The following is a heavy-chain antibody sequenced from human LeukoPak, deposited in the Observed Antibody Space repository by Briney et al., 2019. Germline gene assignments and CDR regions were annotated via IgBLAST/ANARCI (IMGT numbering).Heavy chain of an antibody. CDR3: ARGKGLRHDWFDP. J-gene: IGHJ5*02. Sequence: SVKVSCKASGGTFSSYAISWVRQAPGQGLEWMGRIIPILGIANYAQKFQGRVTITADKSTSTAYMELSSLRSEDTAVYYCARGKGLRHDWFDPWGQGTLVTVSS. CDR1: GGTFSSYA. V-gene: IGHV1-69*04. CDR2: IIPILGIA.